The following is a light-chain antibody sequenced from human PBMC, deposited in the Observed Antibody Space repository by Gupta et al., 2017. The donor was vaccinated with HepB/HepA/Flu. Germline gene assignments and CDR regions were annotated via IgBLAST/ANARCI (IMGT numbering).Light chain of an antibody. V-gene: IGKV1-39*01. J-gene: IGKJ4*01. CDR2: AAS. Sequence: DIQMTQSPSSLSASVGDRVTITCRTSQTISRYLNWYQHKPGKAPTLLIYAASNLQSGVPSRFSGSGSGTEFTLTISSLQPEDLATYYCQQSNNYSITFGRGTKVEIK. CDR1: QTISRY. CDR3: QQSNNYSIT.